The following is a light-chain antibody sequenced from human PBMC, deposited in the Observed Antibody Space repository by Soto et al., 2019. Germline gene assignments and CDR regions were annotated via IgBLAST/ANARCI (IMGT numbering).Light chain of an antibody. CDR2: DVS. Sequence: QSVLTQPASVSGSPGQSITISCTGTSSDVGGYNYVSWYQQHPGKAPKLMIYDVSNRPSGVSNRFSGSKSGNTASLTISGLQADYVADYYSSSYTSSSTCVFGTGTNVTVL. CDR3: SSYTSSSTCV. V-gene: IGLV2-14*01. CDR1: SSDVGGYNY. J-gene: IGLJ1*01.